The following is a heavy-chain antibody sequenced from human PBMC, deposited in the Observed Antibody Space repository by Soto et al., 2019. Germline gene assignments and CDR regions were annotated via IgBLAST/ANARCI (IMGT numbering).Heavy chain of an antibody. D-gene: IGHD6-6*01. CDR2: IWYDGSDK. J-gene: IGHJ6*02. CDR3: ARDGYSSSSGMDV. V-gene: IGHV3-33*01. Sequence: GGSLRLSCAASGFTFSSYGMHWVRQAPGQGLEWVAVIWYDGSDKYYADSVKGRFTISRDNSKNTLYLQMDSLRGEDTAVYYCARDGYSSSSGMDVWGQGTTVTVSS. CDR1: GFTFSSYG.